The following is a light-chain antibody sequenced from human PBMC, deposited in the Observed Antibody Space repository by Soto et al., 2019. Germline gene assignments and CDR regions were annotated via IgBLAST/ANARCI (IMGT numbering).Light chain of an antibody. Sequence: DMEMTQSPSSQSASVGDRVTITCQASQDISNYLNWYQQKPGKAPKVLIYDVSNLETGVPSRFSGSGSGTAFSLTISNLQPEDIATYYCQKGSTFGGGTKVEIK. CDR2: DVS. V-gene: IGKV1-33*01. J-gene: IGKJ4*01. CDR3: QKGST. CDR1: QDISNY.